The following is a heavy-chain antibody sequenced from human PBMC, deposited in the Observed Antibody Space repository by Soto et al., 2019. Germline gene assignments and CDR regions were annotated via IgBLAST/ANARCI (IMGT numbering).Heavy chain of an antibody. D-gene: IGHD3-3*01. CDR3: ARSSGGNFGIIIEGSNWFDP. J-gene: IGHJ5*02. Sequence: QVRFVQSGAEVRRPGASVKVSCKAPGDTFTSYYLNWVRQAPGQGLEWMGVINPHGGSTKYAQKFQGRVTMTRDTSRSTVYMELRSLRSDDTAIYYCARSSGGNFGIIIEGSNWFDPWGQGTLVTVSS. CDR2: INPHGGST. CDR1: GDTFTSYY. V-gene: IGHV1-46*01.